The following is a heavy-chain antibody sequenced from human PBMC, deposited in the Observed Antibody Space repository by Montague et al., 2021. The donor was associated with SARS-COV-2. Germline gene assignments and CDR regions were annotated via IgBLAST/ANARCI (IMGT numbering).Heavy chain of an antibody. J-gene: IGHJ4*02. V-gene: IGHV6-1*01. D-gene: IGHD1-26*01. CDR2: N. CDR3: ARTSASSDY. Sequence: NDYAVSVKSRITINPDTSKNQISLQLTSVTPDDTAVYYCARTSASSDYWGQGTLVTVAS.